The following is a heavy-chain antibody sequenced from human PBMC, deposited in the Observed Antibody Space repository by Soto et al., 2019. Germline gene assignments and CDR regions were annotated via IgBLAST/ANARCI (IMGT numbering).Heavy chain of an antibody. CDR3: ARVWGGAFDI. CDR1: GGSISSYY. Sequence: QVQLQESGPGLVKPSETLSLTCTVSGGSISSYYWSWIRQPPGKGLEWIGYIYYSGSTNYNPSLKGRVPISVDPSKTQCPRRVGSWTAGDTAGYYCARVWGGAFDIGAKGQWSPSLQ. V-gene: IGHV4-59*01. J-gene: IGHJ3*02. D-gene: IGHD3-10*01. CDR2: IYYSGST.